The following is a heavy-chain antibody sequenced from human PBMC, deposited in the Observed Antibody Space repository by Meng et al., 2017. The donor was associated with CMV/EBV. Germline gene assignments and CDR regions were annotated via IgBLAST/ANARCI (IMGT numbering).Heavy chain of an antibody. CDR3: AREGHSNSRGLDF. Sequence: SCTASGFTFSNFAMYWVRQAPGKGLEWVAVTSYDGKTNFYADSVKGRFTLSRDNSKNTLYLQMSRLRVVDTAVYYCAREGHSNSRGLDFWGQGTLVTVSS. D-gene: IGHD4-11*01. J-gene: IGHJ4*02. CDR1: GFTFSNFA. CDR2: TSYDGKTN. V-gene: IGHV3-30*04.